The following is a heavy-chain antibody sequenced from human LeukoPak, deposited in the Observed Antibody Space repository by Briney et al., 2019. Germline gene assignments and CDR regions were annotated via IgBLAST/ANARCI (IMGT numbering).Heavy chain of an antibody. CDR2: SNPNTGGT. J-gene: IGHJ4*02. D-gene: IGHD1-1*01. CDR3: AREGAPQLSSYFDH. CDR1: GYTFTAYY. V-gene: IGHV1-2*02. Sequence: AVKVACKASGYTFTAYYIDWVRQPPGHGLEWMGWSNPNTGGTNFAQRFQGRVTMTRDTSINTAYMELSSLRSDDTAMYYCAREGAPQLSSYFDHWGQGTLVTVSS.